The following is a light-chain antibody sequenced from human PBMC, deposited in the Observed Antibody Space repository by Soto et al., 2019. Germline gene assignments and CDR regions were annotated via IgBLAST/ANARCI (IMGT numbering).Light chain of an antibody. V-gene: IGKV3-15*01. Sequence: EIVVTQSPATLSVSPGERATLSCRASQSVSTNVAWYQQKPGQAPRLLIYGPSTRASGVPARFSGSGSGREFTLTISSLQSEDFAVYFCHQYDDWPPAFGHGTKVEVK. CDR1: QSVSTN. J-gene: IGKJ1*01. CDR2: GPS. CDR3: HQYDDWPPA.